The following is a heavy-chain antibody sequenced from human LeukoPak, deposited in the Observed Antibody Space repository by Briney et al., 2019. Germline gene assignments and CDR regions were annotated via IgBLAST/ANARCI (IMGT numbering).Heavy chain of an antibody. CDR1: GYTFTDYF. V-gene: IGHV1-2*02. Sequence: ASVKVSCKASGYTFTDYFMHWVRQAPGQGLESMGWINPNSGVTNYAQKFQGRVTMTRDTSISTAYIELSSLISDDTAVYYCARDGEWLTNGDFDYWGQGTLVTVSS. D-gene: IGHD6-19*01. CDR2: INPNSGVT. CDR3: ARDGEWLTNGDFDY. J-gene: IGHJ4*02.